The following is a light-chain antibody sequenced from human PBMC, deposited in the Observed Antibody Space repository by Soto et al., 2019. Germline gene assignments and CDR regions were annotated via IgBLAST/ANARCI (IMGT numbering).Light chain of an antibody. V-gene: IGKV3-20*01. CDR3: QQYGRSPRT. Sequence: VLTQSPATLSVSPGERPTLSCRASQSVGSYLAWYQHKPGQXHRXXISDASNRATGIPDRFSGILSGTDGTLTISRMEPEDGEVYCGQQYGRSPRTFGQGTKVDI. J-gene: IGKJ1*01. CDR1: QSVGSY. CDR2: DAS.